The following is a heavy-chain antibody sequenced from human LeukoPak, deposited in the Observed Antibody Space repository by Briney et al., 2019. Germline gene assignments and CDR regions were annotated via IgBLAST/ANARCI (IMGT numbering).Heavy chain of an antibody. Sequence: GGSLRLSCAASEXSFSNYWMHWVRQAPGKGLVWVSRIKYDGSITTCADSVKGRFTISRDNAKNTLYLQMNSLRVDDRAVYYCARRGAVTGAFDSWGQGTLVAVSS. CDR3: ARRGAVTGAFDS. J-gene: IGHJ4*02. V-gene: IGHV3-74*01. D-gene: IGHD2-21*02. CDR1: EXSFSNYW. CDR2: IKYDGSIT.